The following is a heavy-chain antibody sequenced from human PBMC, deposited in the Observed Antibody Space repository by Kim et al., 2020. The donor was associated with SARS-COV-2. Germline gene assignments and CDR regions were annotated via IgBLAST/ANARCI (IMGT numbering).Heavy chain of an antibody. V-gene: IGHV4-59*08. CDR3: ARGGGWRGVSFDY. CDR2: IYYSGST. J-gene: IGHJ4*02. CDR1: GGSISSYY. Sequence: SETLSLTCTVSGGSISSYYWSWIRQPPGKGLEWIGYIYYSGSTNYNPSLKSRVTISVDTSKNQFSLKLSSVTAADTAVYYCARGGGWRGVSFDYWGQGTLVTVSS. D-gene: IGHD2-15*01.